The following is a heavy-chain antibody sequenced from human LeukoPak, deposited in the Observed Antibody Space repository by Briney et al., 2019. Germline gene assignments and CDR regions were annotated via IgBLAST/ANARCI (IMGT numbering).Heavy chain of an antibody. Sequence: SGGSLRLSCAASGFTFSSYWMHWVRQAPGKGLVWVSRINSDGSSTHYADSVKGRFTISRDNSKNTLYLQMNGLRAEDTAVYYCAKTKPYGTTWYGGIDWGQGALVTVSS. D-gene: IGHD6-13*01. J-gene: IGHJ4*02. CDR2: INSDGSST. V-gene: IGHV3-74*01. CDR1: GFTFSSYW. CDR3: AKTKPYGTTWYGGID.